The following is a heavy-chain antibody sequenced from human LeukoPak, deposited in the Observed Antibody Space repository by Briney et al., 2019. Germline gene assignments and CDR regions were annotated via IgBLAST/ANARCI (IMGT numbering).Heavy chain of an antibody. Sequence: SVKVSCKSSGGTFSSYAIIWVRQAPGQGLEWMGGIIPIFGTANYAQKFQGRVTITADESTSTAYMELSSLRSEDTAVYYCARDPGYSYGLNWFDPWGQGTLVTVSS. V-gene: IGHV1-69*01. CDR3: ARDPGYSYGLNWFDP. D-gene: IGHD5-18*01. CDR2: IIPIFGTA. CDR1: GGTFSSYA. J-gene: IGHJ5*02.